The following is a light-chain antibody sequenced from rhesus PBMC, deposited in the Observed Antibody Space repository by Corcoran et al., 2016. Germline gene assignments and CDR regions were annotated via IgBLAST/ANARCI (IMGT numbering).Light chain of an antibody. CDR2: KAS. CDR1: ENVNNY. V-gene: IGKV1-74*01. Sequence: DIQMTQSPSSLSASVGDRVTITCRASENVNNYLNWYQQKPGKAPKLLIYKASTLQSGVPSRFSGSGSGTEYTFTLRSLQPEDVATYYCQHGYGTPLTFGGGTKVEIK. J-gene: IGKJ4*01. CDR3: QHGYGTPLT.